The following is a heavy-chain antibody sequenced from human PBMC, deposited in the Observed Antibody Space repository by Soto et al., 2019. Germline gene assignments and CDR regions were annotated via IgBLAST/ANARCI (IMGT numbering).Heavy chain of an antibody. J-gene: IGHJ6*03. CDR3: AKYKRPRYYSYSMVV. CDR2: ISWNSGSI. CDR1: GFTFDDYA. Sequence: GGSLRLSCAASGFTFDDYAMRWVRQAPGKGLEWVSGISWNSGSIGYADSVKGRFTISRDNAKNSLYLQMNSLRAEDTALYYCAKYKRPRYYSYSMVVWGKG. V-gene: IGHV3-9*01.